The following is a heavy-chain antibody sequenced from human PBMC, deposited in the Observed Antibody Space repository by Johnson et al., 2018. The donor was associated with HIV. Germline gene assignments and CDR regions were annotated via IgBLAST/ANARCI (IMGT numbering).Heavy chain of an antibody. CDR1: GFTLSNYG. V-gene: IGHV3-20*04. CDR2: INWNGGST. J-gene: IGHJ3*02. D-gene: IGHD5-18*01. Sequence: VQLVESGGGVVQPGRSLRLSCAASGFTLSNYGMSWVRQAPGKGLEWVSGINWNGGSTGYADSVKGRFTISSDNAKNSLYLQMNSLRAEDTAVYYCTRLPSGYSRDAFDIWGQGTMVTVSS. CDR3: TRLPSGYSRDAFDI.